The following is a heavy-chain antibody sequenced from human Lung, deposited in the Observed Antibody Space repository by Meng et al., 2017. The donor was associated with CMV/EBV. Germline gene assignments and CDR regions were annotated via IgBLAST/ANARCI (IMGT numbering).Heavy chain of an antibody. CDR3: AKRPFSGNYSPGTLDY. V-gene: IGHV3-23*01. CDR2: ISGSGGST. J-gene: IGHJ4*02. D-gene: IGHD1-26*01. Sequence: GESXKISCAASGFTFSSYAMSWVRQAPGKGLEWVSGISGSGGSTYYADSVKGRFTISRDNSKNTLFLQMNSLRAEDTAVYYCAKRPFSGNYSPGTLDYWGQGTXVNVSS. CDR1: GFTFSSYA.